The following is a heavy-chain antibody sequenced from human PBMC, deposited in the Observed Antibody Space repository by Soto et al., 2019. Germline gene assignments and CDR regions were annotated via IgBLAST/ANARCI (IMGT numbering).Heavy chain of an antibody. J-gene: IGHJ6*02. CDR3: VRDRGGGSGNYYKSECMDV. D-gene: IGHD3-10*01. V-gene: IGHV4-30-2*06. Sequence: QLQLQESGSGLVKPSQTLSLTCSVSRGSISSAGYSWSWIRQSPGKGLEWIGYIYPTGITSHNPSLKSRVPMSVDKSRNQCSLELRSVTAADTAVYYCVRDRGGGSGNYYKSECMDVWGQGTTVTVSS. CDR1: RGSISSAGYS. CDR2: IYPTGIT.